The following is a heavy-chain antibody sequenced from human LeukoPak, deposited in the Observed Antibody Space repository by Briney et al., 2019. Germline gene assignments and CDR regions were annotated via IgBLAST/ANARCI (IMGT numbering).Heavy chain of an antibody. CDR3: ANTGPTAFDI. CDR1: GFTFSRYW. Sequence: GGSLRLTCAASGFTFSRYWMHWVRQTPGKGLEWVSSISSSSSYIYYADSVKGRFTISRDNAKNSLYLQMNSLRAEDTAVYYCANTGPTAFDIWGQGTMVTVSS. CDR2: ISSSSSYI. J-gene: IGHJ3*02. V-gene: IGHV3-21*01. D-gene: IGHD1-7*01.